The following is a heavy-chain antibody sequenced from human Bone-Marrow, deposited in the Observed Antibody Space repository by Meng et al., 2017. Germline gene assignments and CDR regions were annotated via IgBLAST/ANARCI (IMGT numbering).Heavy chain of an antibody. CDR1: GFTFSSYS. J-gene: IGHJ6*02. D-gene: IGHD3-3*01. V-gene: IGHV3-21*01. Sequence: GGSLRLSCAASGFTFSSYSMNWVRQAPGKGLEWVSSISSSSSYIYYADSVKGRFTISRDNAKNSLYLQMNSLRAEDTAVYYCARVICYDFWSGYLEYYYYGMDVWGQGTTVTVSS. CDR2: ISSSSSYI. CDR3: ARVICYDFWSGYLEYYYYGMDV.